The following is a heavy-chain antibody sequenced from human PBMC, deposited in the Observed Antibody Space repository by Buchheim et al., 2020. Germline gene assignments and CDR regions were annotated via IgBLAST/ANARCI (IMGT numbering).Heavy chain of an antibody. Sequence: EVQLVESGGVLVQPGGSLRLSCAASGFRFSIYWMHWVRQAPGKGLEWVARINTDETRTDSADSLKGRCTISKDNAKNTLYLQVYSLRAEDTAVYYCARGGLCYYNNKVEHSGVEGWGEGT. D-gene: IGHD1-26*01. J-gene: IGHJ6*02. CDR3: ARGGLCYYNNKVEHSGVEG. CDR1: GFRFSIYW. CDR2: INTDETRT. V-gene: IGHV3-74*01.